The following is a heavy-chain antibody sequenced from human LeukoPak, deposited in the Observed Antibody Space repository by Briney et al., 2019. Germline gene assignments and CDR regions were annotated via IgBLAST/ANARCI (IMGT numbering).Heavy chain of an antibody. J-gene: IGHJ4*02. D-gene: IGHD5-12*01. CDR3: ARVPIRVRSGYDLGAIDY. CDR1: GGSISSYY. Sequence: SETLPLTCTVSGGSISSYYWSWIRQPPGKGLEWIGYIYYSGSTNYNPSLKSRVTISVDTSKNQFSLKLSSVTAADTAVYYCARVPIRVRSGYDLGAIDYWGQGTLVTVSS. V-gene: IGHV4-59*01. CDR2: IYYSGST.